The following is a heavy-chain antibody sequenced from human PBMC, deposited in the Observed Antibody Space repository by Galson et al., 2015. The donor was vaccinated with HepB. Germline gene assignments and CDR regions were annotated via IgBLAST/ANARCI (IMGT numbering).Heavy chain of an antibody. CDR2: INHSGST. CDR3: ARGGYSRGARVRSLDY. J-gene: IGHJ4*02. D-gene: IGHD6-13*01. V-gene: IGHV4-34*01. CDR1: GGSFSGYY. Sequence: ETLSLTCAVYGGSFSGYYWSWIRQPPGKGLEWIGEINHSGSTNYNPSLKSRVTISVDTSKNQFSLKLSSVTAADTAVYYCARGGYSRGARVRSLDYWGQGTLVTVSS.